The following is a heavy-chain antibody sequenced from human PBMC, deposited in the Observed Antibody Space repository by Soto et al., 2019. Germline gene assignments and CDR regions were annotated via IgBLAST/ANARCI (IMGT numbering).Heavy chain of an antibody. V-gene: IGHV4-34*01. Sequence: PSETLSLTCAVYGGSFSGYYWSWIRQPPGKGLEWIGEINYSGSTNYNPSLKSRVTISVDTSKNQFSLKLSSVTAADTAVYYCARHVVVPAASYYMDVWGKGTTVTVSS. CDR3: ARHVVVPAASYYMDV. J-gene: IGHJ6*03. CDR1: GGSFSGYY. CDR2: INYSGST. D-gene: IGHD2-2*01.